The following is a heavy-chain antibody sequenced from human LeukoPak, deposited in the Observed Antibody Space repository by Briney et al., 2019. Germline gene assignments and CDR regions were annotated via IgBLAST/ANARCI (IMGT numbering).Heavy chain of an antibody. CDR2: ISGSGGST. V-gene: IGHV3-23*01. Sequence: GGSLRLSCAASGFTFSSYAMSWVRQAPGKGLEWVSVISGSGGSTYYADSVKGRFTVSRDNSKNTLYLQMSSLRAEDTAVYYCAKENYGDATGGRFQHWGQGTLVTVSS. D-gene: IGHD4-17*01. J-gene: IGHJ1*01. CDR3: AKENYGDATGGRFQH. CDR1: GFTFSSYA.